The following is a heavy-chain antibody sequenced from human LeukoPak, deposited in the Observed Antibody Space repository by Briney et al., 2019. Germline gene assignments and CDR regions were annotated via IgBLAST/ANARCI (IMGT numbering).Heavy chain of an antibody. V-gene: IGHV3-21*01. CDR2: FGTRSTSI. CDR3: ARDSGAEQGPIDY. J-gene: IGHJ4*02. Sequence: GGSLRLSCTASGFTFSGYSMNWIRQAPGKGLEWVSSFGTRSTSIYHAGSVKGRFAISRDNSKNTLYLQMNSLRAEDTAVYYCARDSGAEQGPIDYWGQGTLVTVSS. D-gene: IGHD3-10*01. CDR1: GFTFSGYS.